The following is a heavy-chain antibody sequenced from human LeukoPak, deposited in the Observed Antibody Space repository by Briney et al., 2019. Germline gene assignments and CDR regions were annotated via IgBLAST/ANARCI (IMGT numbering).Heavy chain of an antibody. Sequence: PSETLSLTCTVSGVSISSYYWSWIRQPPGKGLEWIGYIYYSGSTNYNPSPKSRVTISVDTSKNQFSLKLSSVTAADTAVYYCAIYDSSGYYNYWGQGTLVTVSS. CDR2: IYYSGST. CDR1: GVSISSYY. CDR3: AIYDSSGYYNY. J-gene: IGHJ4*02. V-gene: IGHV4-59*01. D-gene: IGHD3-22*01.